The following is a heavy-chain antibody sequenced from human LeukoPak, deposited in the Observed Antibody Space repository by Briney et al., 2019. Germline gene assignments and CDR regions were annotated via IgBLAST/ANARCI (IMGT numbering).Heavy chain of an antibody. CDR2: ISCDGSNK. V-gene: IGHV3-30*18. Sequence: QIGGSLRLSCAASGFTFSSYGMHWVRQAPGKGLEWVAVISCDGSNKYYADSVKGRFTISRDNSKNTLYLQMNSLRAEDTAVYYCANGGSYYFYWGQGTLVTVSS. J-gene: IGHJ4*02. CDR3: ANGGSYYFY. D-gene: IGHD1-26*01. CDR1: GFTFSSYG.